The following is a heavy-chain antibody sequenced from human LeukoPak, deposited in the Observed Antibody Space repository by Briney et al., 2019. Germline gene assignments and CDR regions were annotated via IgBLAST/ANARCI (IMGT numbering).Heavy chain of an antibody. J-gene: IGHJ6*02. CDR1: GFTFSSYT. Sequence: GGSLRLSCAASGFTFSSYTMSWVRQAPGKGLEWVSTITTSDGNTYYADSVKGRFTISRDNSKNTLYLQMNSLRAEDTAVYYCARSDLLELPHYYYGMDVWGQGTTVTVSS. CDR2: ITTSDGNT. V-gene: IGHV3-23*01. D-gene: IGHD1-26*01. CDR3: ARSDLLELPHYYYGMDV.